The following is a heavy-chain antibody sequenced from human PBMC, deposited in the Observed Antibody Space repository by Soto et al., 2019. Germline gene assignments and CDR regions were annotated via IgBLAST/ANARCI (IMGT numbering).Heavy chain of an antibody. D-gene: IGHD3-3*01. V-gene: IGHV3-23*01. Sequence: GGSLRLSCAASGFTFSSYAMSWVRQAPGKGLEWVSAISGSGGSTYYADSVKGRFTISRDNSKNTLYLQMNSLRAEDTAVYYCAKERTYYDFWSGNWFDPWGQGTLVTVSS. CDR1: GFTFSSYA. J-gene: IGHJ5*02. CDR2: ISGSGGST. CDR3: AKERTYYDFWSGNWFDP.